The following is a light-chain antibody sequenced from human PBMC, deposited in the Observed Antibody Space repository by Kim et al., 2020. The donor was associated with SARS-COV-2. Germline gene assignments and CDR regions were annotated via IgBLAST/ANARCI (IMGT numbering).Light chain of an antibody. J-gene: IGKJ4*01. Sequence: LSASVGDRVTITCQASQDISVYLNWYQQKPGKAPNLLIHDATNLQTGVPSRFSGSGSGTHFTLTISSLQPEDIATYYCDQYDNLSFGGGTKVDIK. CDR1: QDISVY. V-gene: IGKV1-33*01. CDR3: DQYDNLS. CDR2: DAT.